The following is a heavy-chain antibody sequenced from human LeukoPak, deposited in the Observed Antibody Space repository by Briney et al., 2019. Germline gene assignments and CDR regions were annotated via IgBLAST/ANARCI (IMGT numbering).Heavy chain of an antibody. CDR2: INPSVGST. CDR3: ARESLGSYKTVVIVARGHDAFDM. CDR1: GYTFTKYY. V-gene: IGHV1-46*01. Sequence: ASVKVSGKASGYTFTKYYIHWVRQAPGQGLEWMGIINPSVGSTNYARNFQGRVTLTRDTSTSTVYMNVSNLRSEDTAVYYCARESLGSYKTVVIVARGHDAFDMWGQGTMVTVSS. J-gene: IGHJ3*02. D-gene: IGHD3-22*01.